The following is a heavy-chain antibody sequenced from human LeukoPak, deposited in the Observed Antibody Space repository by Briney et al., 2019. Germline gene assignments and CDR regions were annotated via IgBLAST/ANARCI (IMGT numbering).Heavy chain of an antibody. V-gene: IGHV3-73*01. CDR3: TKPGTTRGFDY. Sequence: GGSLRLSCAATGFTFSGSAMHWVRQASGKGLEWVGRIRSKANSYATAYAASVKGRFTISRDDSKNTAYLQMNSLKTEDTAVYYCTKPGTTRGFDYWGQGTLVTVSS. D-gene: IGHD1-1*01. CDR2: IRSKANSYAT. J-gene: IGHJ4*02. CDR1: GFTFSGSA.